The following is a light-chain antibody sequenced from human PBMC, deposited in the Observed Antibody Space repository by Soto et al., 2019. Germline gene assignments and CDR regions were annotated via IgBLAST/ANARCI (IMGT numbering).Light chain of an antibody. Sequence: DIQMTQSPSSLSASVGDRVTITCRASQSISSYLNWYQQKPGKAPKLLIYAASSLQSGVPSRFSGSGSGTDCTLTISSLQPEDFATYYCQQSYISPWTFGQGTKVEIK. V-gene: IGKV1-39*01. J-gene: IGKJ1*01. CDR3: QQSYISPWT. CDR2: AAS. CDR1: QSISSY.